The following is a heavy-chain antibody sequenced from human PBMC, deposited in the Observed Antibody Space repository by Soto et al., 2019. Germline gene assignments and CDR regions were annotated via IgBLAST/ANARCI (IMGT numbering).Heavy chain of an antibody. CDR3: ARDLWVEPELYYYGMDV. CDR1: GDSISSADYY. J-gene: IGHJ6*02. V-gene: IGHV4-30-4*01. D-gene: IGHD1-1*01. Sequence: SETLSLTCTVSGDSISSADYYWSWIRQTPGKGLEWIGPIFYSGTTYYNPSLKSRLTISVDTSKNHFSLRLTSVTAADTAVYYCARDLWVEPELYYYGMDVWGQGTTVTVSS. CDR2: IFYSGTT.